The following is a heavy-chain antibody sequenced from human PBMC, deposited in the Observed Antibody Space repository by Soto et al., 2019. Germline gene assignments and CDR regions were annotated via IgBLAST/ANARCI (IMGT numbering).Heavy chain of an antibody. Sequence: SETLSLTCSVSGDSISSSDSYWSLIRQPPGKGLEWIGYIYYSGSTYYNPSLKSRVTISVDTSKNQFSLKLSSVTAADTAIYYCARLNAPVGVVVPHYYYGMDVWGQGTTVTFSS. D-gene: IGHD2-15*01. J-gene: IGHJ6*02. CDR3: ARLNAPVGVVVPHYYYGMDV. CDR1: GDSISSSDSY. CDR2: IYYSGST. V-gene: IGHV4-61*05.